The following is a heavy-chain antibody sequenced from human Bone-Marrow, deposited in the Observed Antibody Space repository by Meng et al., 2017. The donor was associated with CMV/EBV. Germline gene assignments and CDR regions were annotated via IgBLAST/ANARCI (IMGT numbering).Heavy chain of an antibody. CDR3: ARGQRGVLRFLEWLLAYFDY. V-gene: IGHV1-2*02. J-gene: IGHJ4*02. D-gene: IGHD3-3*01. CDR1: GYTFTGYY. CDR2: INPNSGGT. Sequence: ASVKVSCKASGYTFTGYYMHWVRQAPGQGLEWMGWINPNSGGTNYAQKFQGRVTMTRDTSISTAYMELSRLRSDDTAVYYCARGQRGVLRFLEWLLAYFDYWVQGTLVTVSS.